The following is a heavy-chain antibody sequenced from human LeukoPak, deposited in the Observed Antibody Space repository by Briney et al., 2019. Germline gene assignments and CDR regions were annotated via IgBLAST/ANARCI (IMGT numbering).Heavy chain of an antibody. CDR3: ARDQAPSEYYDSSGYCYY. CDR1: GYTFTSYG. D-gene: IGHD3-22*01. V-gene: IGHV1-18*01. J-gene: IGHJ4*02. CDR2: ISAYNGNT. Sequence: ASVKVSCKASGYTFTSYGISWVRQAPGQGLEWMGWISAYNGNTNYAQKLQGRVTMTTDTSTSTAYMELRSLRSDDTAVYYCARDQAPSEYYDSSGYCYYWGQGTLVTVSS.